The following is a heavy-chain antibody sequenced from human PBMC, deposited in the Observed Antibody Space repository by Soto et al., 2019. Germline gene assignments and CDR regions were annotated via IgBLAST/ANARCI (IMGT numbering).Heavy chain of an antibody. Sequence: QVQLQESGPGLVKPSQTLSLTCTVSGGSISSGGFYWSWIRQHPGKGLEWIGYIFYSGTTYYNPSRKTRVTISVDTSNNQFSLKLSSVTAAATAVYYCARGVYSGSHLDGFAYWGQGTLVTVSS. CDR1: GGSISSGGFY. D-gene: IGHD1-26*01. CDR3: ARGVYSGSHLDGFAY. J-gene: IGHJ4*02. CDR2: IFYSGTT. V-gene: IGHV4-31*03.